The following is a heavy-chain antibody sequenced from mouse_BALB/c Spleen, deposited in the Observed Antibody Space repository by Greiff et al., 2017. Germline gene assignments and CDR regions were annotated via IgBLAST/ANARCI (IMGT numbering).Heavy chain of an antibody. CDR1: GDSITSGY. D-gene: IGHD2-1*01. V-gene: IGHV3-8*02. CDR2: ISYSGST. J-gene: IGHJ3*01. CDR3: ARSWGNFSWFAY. Sequence: EVQLQQSGPSLVKPSQTLSLTCSVTGDSITSGYWNWIRKFPGNKLEYMGYISYSGSTYYNPSLKSRISITRDTSKNQYYLQLNSVTTEDTATYYCARSWGNFSWFAYWGQGTLVTVSA.